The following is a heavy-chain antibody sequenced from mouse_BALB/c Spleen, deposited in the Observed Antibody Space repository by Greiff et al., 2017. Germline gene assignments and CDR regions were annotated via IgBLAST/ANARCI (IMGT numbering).Heavy chain of an antibody. Sequence: VQLQESGPGLVQPSQSLSITCTVSGFSLTSYGVHWVRQSPGKGLEWLGVIWSGGSTDYNAAFISRLSISKDNSKSQVFFKMNSLQANDTAIYYCAREAAYYGNLYAMDYWGQGTSVTVSS. CDR3: AREAAYYGNLYAMDY. CDR2: IWSGGST. V-gene: IGHV2-2*02. CDR1: GFSLTSYG. J-gene: IGHJ4*01. D-gene: IGHD2-10*01.